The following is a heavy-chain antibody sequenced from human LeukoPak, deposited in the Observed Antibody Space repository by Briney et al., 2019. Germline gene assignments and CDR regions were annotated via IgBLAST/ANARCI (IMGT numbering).Heavy chain of an antibody. V-gene: IGHV1-2*02. CDR3: ARVSTSCCYEIDY. Sequence: GASVKVSCKASGHTFTGYYMHWVRQAPGQGLEWMGWINPNSGGTNYAQKFQGRVTMTRGTSISTAYMELSRLRSDDTAVYYCARVSTSCCYEIDYWGQGTLVTVSS. CDR2: INPNSGGT. J-gene: IGHJ4*02. CDR1: GHTFTGYY. D-gene: IGHD2-2*01.